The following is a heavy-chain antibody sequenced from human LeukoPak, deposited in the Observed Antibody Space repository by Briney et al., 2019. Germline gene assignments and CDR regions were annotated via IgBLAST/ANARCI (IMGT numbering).Heavy chain of an antibody. D-gene: IGHD6-19*01. V-gene: IGHV4-39*01. CDR3: ARRNSSGWYGGWFDP. CDR1: GCTISNSCYY. Sequence: PSETLTLTCTVSGCTISNSCYYWVWKRQPPGKGLEWFGSIDYSGSTYYNPSVKSRVTISVDKSKNQFYLKLSSVTAADTAVYYCARRNSSGWYGGWFDPWGQGTLVTVSS. J-gene: IGHJ5*02. CDR2: IDYSGST.